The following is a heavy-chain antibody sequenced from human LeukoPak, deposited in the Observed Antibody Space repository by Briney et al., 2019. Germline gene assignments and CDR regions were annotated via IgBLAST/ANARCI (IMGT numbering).Heavy chain of an antibody. J-gene: IGHJ4*02. Sequence: SETLSLTCTVSGGSVSSGNYDWNWIRQPPGKALEWIGCIYYSGSTNYNPSLKSRVSISVDTSKNQFSLNLYSVTAADTAVYYCARGFAYGDTGSFDYWGQGTLVTVSS. CDR2: IYYSGST. D-gene: IGHD4-17*01. V-gene: IGHV4-61*01. CDR3: ARGFAYGDTGSFDY. CDR1: GGSVSSGNYD.